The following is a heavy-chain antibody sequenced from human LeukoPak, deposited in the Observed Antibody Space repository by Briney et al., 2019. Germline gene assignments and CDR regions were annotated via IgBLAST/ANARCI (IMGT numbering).Heavy chain of an antibody. CDR3: ARVQGYCSTTSCYPHY. J-gene: IGHJ4*02. CDR2: INTNTGNP. V-gene: IGHV7-4-1*02. CDR1: GYTLTNYA. Sequence: ASVTVSCTASGYTLTNYALNWVRQAPGQGLEWMGWINTNTGNPTYAQGFTGRFVFSLDTSVNTAYLQISSLKAEDTAIYYCARVQGYCSTTSCYPHYWGQGTLVTVSS. D-gene: IGHD2-2*01.